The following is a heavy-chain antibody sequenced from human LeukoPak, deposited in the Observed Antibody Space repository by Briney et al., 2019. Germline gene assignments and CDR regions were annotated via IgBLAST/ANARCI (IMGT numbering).Heavy chain of an antibody. J-gene: IGHJ4*02. Sequence: GGSLRLSCAASGFTFSSYWMSWVRQAPGKGLEGVAHIEEDGSEKYYVDSVKGRFTISRDNAKNSLFLQMNSLRAEDTAVYYCARGDSSGWYPGDYWGQGTLVTVSS. CDR1: GFTFSSYW. CDR2: IEEDGSEK. D-gene: IGHD6-19*01. CDR3: ARGDSSGWYPGDY. V-gene: IGHV3-7*01.